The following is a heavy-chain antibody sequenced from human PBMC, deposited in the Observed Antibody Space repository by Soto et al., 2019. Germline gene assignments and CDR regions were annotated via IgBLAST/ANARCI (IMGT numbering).Heavy chain of an antibody. V-gene: IGHV4-31*03. J-gene: IGHJ4*02. CDR1: GGSISSGGYY. CDR3: ARSPHIQLWSYPSDY. CDR2: IYFSGST. Sequence: QVQLQESGPGLVKPSQTLSLTCTVSGGSISSGGYYWSWIRQHPGKGLEWIGYIYFSGSTYYNPSLKIRVTISVDTATNQFSLKLISVTAADTSVYYCARSPHIQLWSYPSDYWVQGTLVTVSS. D-gene: IGHD5-18*01.